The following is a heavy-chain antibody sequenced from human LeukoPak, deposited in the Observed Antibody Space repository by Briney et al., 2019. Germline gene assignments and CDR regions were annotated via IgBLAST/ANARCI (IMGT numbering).Heavy chain of an antibody. D-gene: IGHD6-19*01. CDR1: GFSFSSYA. Sequence: GGSLRLSCAASGFSFSSYAMSWVRQAPGKGLEWVSGISGDAGRTYYADSVKGRFTISRDNSKNTLYLQMNSLRAGDTAVYFCARRSGVAVAGAFDYWGQGTLVTVSS. J-gene: IGHJ4*02. CDR3: ARRSGVAVAGAFDY. V-gene: IGHV3-23*01. CDR2: ISGDAGRT.